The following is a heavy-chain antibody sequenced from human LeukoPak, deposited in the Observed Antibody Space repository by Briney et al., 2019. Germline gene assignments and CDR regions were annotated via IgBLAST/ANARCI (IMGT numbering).Heavy chain of an antibody. CDR1: GGTFSRYA. CDR3: ARDVEGNYFDY. D-gene: IGHD3-10*01. Sequence: SVKVSCKASGGTFSRYAISWVRQAPGQGLEWMGGIIPISGTTNYAQKFQGRVTITADESTTTAYMELSSLRSEDTAMYYCARDVEGNYFDYWGQGTLVTVSS. V-gene: IGHV1-69*13. J-gene: IGHJ4*02. CDR2: IIPISGTT.